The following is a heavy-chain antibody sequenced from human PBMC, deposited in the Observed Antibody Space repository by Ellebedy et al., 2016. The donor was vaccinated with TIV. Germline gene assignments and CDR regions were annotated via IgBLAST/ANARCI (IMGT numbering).Heavy chain of an antibody. D-gene: IGHD3-22*01. V-gene: IGHV4-39*01. CDR2: IYYSGST. Sequence: MPSETLSLTCTVSGASITSSGYYWGWIRQPPGKGLEWIGSIYYSGSTYYNPSLNSRVTISVDTSKKQFSLKLSSVTAADTAVYYCARSNMIVVVPFDYWGQGTLVTVSS. CDR1: GASITSSGYY. J-gene: IGHJ4*02. CDR3: ARSNMIVVVPFDY.